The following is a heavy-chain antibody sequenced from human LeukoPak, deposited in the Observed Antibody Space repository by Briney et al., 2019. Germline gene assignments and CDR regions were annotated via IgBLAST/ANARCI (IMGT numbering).Heavy chain of an antibody. Sequence: GGSLRLSCAASGFTFSSYAMSWVRQAPGKGLEWVSGLSDSGGSTYYADSVKGRFTISRDSSKNTLYLQMNSLRAEGTAVYYCAKDKAGIAARLNGMDVWGQGTTVTVSS. CDR3: AKDKAGIAARLNGMDV. J-gene: IGHJ6*02. D-gene: IGHD6-6*01. V-gene: IGHV3-23*01. CDR1: GFTFSSYA. CDR2: LSDSGGST.